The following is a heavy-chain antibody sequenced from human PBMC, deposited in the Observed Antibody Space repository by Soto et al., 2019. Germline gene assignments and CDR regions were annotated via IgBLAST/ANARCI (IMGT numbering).Heavy chain of an antibody. V-gene: IGHV4-31*03. Sequence: SETLSLTCTVSGGSISSGGYYWSWIRQHPGKGLEWIGYIYYSGSTYYNPSLKSRVTISVDTSKNQFSLKLSSVTAADTAVYYCATNYYGSGSYSYDDWGQGTLVTVSS. CDR1: GGSISSGGYY. CDR2: IYYSGST. J-gene: IGHJ4*02. D-gene: IGHD3-10*01. CDR3: ATNYYGSGSYSYDD.